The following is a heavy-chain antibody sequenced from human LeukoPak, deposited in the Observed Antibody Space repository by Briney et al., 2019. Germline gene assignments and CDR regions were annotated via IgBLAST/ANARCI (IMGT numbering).Heavy chain of an antibody. CDR1: GGTFSSYA. CDR2: IIPIFGTA. Sequence: SVKVSCKASGGTFSSYAISWVRQAPGQGLEWMGGIIPIFGTANYAQKFQGRVTITTDESTSTAYMELSSLRSEDTAVYYCAGNNVTIFGVVRGYYYMDVWGKGTTVTVSS. V-gene: IGHV1-69*05. D-gene: IGHD3-3*01. J-gene: IGHJ6*03. CDR3: AGNNVTIFGVVRGYYYMDV.